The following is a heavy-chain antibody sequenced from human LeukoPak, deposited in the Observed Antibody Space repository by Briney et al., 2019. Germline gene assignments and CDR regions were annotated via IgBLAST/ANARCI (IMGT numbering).Heavy chain of an antibody. CDR2: FDPEDGET. V-gene: IGHV1-24*01. CDR3: ARGPAVAGTGFDY. CDR1: GYTLTELS. D-gene: IGHD6-19*01. Sequence: ASVKVSCKVSGYTLTELSMHWVRQAPGKGLEWMGGFDPEDGETIYAQKFQGRVTITRNTSISTAYMELSSLRSEDTAVYYCARGPAVAGTGFDYWGQGTLVTVSS. J-gene: IGHJ4*02.